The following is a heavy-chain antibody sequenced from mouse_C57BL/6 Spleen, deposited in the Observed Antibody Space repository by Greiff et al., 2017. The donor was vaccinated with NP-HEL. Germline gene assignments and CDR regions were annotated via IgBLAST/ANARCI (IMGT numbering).Heavy chain of an antibody. V-gene: IGHV1-26*01. CDR1: GYTFTDYY. Sequence: VQLQQSGPELVKPGASVKISCKASGYTFTDYYMNWVKQSHGKSLEWIGDINPNNGGTSYNQKFKGKATLTVDKSSSTAYMELRSLTSEDSAVYYCARGGLDYAMDDWGQGTSVTVSS. CDR3: ARGGLDYAMDD. D-gene: IGHD2-13*01. CDR2: INPNNGGT. J-gene: IGHJ4*01.